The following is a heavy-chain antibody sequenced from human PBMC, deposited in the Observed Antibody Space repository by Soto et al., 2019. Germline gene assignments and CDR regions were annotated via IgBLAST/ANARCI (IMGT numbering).Heavy chain of an antibody. CDR3: ASGRRAIITTIIRPLRPYYYYGMDV. CDR1: GGSFSGYY. D-gene: IGHD3-22*01. V-gene: IGHV4-34*01. Sequence: SETLSLTCAVYGGSFSGYYWSWIRQPPGKGLEWIGEINHSGSTNYNPSLKSRLTISVDTSKNQYSLKLSAVTAADTAVYYCASGRRAIITTIIRPLRPYYYYGMDVWGQGTTVTVSS. CDR2: INHSGST. J-gene: IGHJ6*02.